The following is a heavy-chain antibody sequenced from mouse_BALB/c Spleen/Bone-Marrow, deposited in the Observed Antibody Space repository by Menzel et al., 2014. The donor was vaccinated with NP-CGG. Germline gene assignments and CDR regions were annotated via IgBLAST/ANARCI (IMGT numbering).Heavy chain of an antibody. J-gene: IGHJ2*01. V-gene: IGHV1-69*02. CDR1: GYTFTSYW. CDR2: IYPSDSYT. Sequence: QVHVKQSGAELVRPGASVKLSCKASGYTFTSYWINWVKQRPGQDLEWIGNIYPSDSYTNYNQKFKDKATLTVDKSSSTAYMQLSSPTSEDSAVYYCTRSGGYYFDYWGQGTTLTVSS. CDR3: TRSGGYYFDY.